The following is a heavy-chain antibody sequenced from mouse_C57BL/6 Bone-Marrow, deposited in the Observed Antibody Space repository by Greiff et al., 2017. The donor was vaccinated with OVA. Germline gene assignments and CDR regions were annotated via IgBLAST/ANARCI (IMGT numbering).Heavy chain of an antibody. V-gene: IGHV1-54*01. CDR2: INPGSGGT. Sequence: VQLVESGAELVRPGTSVKVSCKASGYAFTNYLIEWVKQRPGQGLEWIGVINPGSGGTNYNEKFKGKATLTADKSSSTAYMQLSSLTSEDSAVYFCARVTTVGGYAMDYWGQGTSVTVSS. D-gene: IGHD1-1*01. CDR1: GYAFTNYL. J-gene: IGHJ4*01. CDR3: ARVTTVGGYAMDY.